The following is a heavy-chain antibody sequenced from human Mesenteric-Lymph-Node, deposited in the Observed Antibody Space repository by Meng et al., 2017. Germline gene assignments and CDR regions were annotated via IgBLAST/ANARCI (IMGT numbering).Heavy chain of an antibody. Sequence: GGSLRLSCAAPGLKFDDYAMHWVRQAPGKGLEWVSLITWDGGNTYYASSVKGRFTISRDNSKNSLYLQMNGLRAEDTALYYCASATSSLAAPSLWGQGTPVTVSS. CDR3: ASATSSLAAPSL. CDR2: ITWDGGNT. D-gene: IGHD6-6*01. V-gene: IGHV3-43D*04. J-gene: IGHJ4*01. CDR1: GLKFDDYA.